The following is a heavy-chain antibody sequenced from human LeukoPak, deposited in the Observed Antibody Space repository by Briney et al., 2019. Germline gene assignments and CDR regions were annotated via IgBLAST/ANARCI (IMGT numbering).Heavy chain of an antibody. D-gene: IGHD3-3*01. V-gene: IGHV3-21*01. CDR1: GFTFSSYS. CDR2: ISNSRNYI. Sequence: GRSLRLSCAASGFTFSSYSMTWVRQAPGKGLEWVSSISNSRNYIYYADSVKGRFTISRDNAKNSLYLQMNSLRAEDTAVYYCARGPLGAYDFWGQGTLVTVSS. J-gene: IGHJ4*02. CDR3: ARGPLGAYDF.